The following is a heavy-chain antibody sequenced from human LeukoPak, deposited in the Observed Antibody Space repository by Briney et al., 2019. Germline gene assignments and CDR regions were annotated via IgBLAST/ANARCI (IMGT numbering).Heavy chain of an antibody. J-gene: IGHJ4*02. Sequence: GASVKVSCKASGYTFTSYGISWVRQAPGQGLEWMGWISTYNGITNYAQKLQGRVTMTTDTSTSTAYMELRSLRSDDTAMHYCARDRTNEFDYWGQGTLVTVSS. CDR2: ISTYNGIT. CDR1: GYTFTSYG. D-gene: IGHD1-1*01. CDR3: ARDRTNEFDY. V-gene: IGHV1-18*01.